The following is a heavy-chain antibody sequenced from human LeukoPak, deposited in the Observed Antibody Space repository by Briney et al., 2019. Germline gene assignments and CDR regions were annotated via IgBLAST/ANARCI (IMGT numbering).Heavy chain of an antibody. CDR2: IIPIFGTA. Sequence: GASVKVSCKASGGTFSSYAISWVRQAPGQGLEWMGGIIPIFGTANYAQKFQGRVTITADESTSTAYMELSSLRSEDTAVYYCARDGRGHDYRYPYYYGMDVWGQGTTVTVSS. D-gene: IGHD4-11*01. CDR1: GGTFSSYA. CDR3: ARDGRGHDYRYPYYYGMDV. J-gene: IGHJ6*02. V-gene: IGHV1-69*13.